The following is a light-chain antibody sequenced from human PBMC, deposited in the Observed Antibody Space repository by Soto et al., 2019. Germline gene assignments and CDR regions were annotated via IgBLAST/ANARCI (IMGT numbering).Light chain of an antibody. Sequence: DIQMTQSPSSVSASVGDRVTITCRASQGISNWLAWYQQKPGKAPKLLIYAASSLQIGVPSRFSGSASGTDFTLTITTLQTEDFATYYCQQANSFPLTLGGGTKVDIK. V-gene: IGKV1-12*01. CDR2: AAS. CDR1: QGISNW. CDR3: QQANSFPLT. J-gene: IGKJ4*01.